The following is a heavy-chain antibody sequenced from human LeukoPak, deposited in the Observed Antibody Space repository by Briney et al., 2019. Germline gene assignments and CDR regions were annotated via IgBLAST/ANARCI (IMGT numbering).Heavy chain of an antibody. Sequence: PGGSLRLSCEASGFTFSSYSMTWVRQAPGKGLEWVAFISSMSGRYIYYAESLKGRFTISRDNARNSLYLQMNSLRADDTALYYCARVYELREEDYYYYYMDVWGKGTTVTVSS. V-gene: IGHV3-21*04. J-gene: IGHJ6*03. CDR1: GFTFSSYS. CDR2: ISSMSGRYI. CDR3: ARVYELREEDYYYYYMDV. D-gene: IGHD5/OR15-5a*01.